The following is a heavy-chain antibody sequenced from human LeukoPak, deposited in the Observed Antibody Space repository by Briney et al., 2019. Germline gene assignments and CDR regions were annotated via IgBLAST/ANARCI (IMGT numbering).Heavy chain of an antibody. CDR2: IIPILGIA. CDR3: ARDRDYYDSSGYRYYGMDV. J-gene: IGHJ6*02. D-gene: IGHD3-22*01. V-gene: IGHV1-69*04. Sequence: SVKVSCKASGYTFTNYDINWVRQATGQGLEWMGRIIPILGIANYAQKFQGRVTITADKSTSTAYMELSSLRSEDTAVYYCARDRDYYDSSGYRYYGMDVWGQGTMVTVSS. CDR1: GYTFTNYD.